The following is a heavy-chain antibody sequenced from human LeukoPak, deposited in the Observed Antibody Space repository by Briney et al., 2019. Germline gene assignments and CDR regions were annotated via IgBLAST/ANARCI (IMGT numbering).Heavy chain of an antibody. D-gene: IGHD3-16*02. Sequence: PGGSLRLSCAASGFTVSSNYMSWVRQAPGKGLEWVSVIYSGGSTYYADSVKGRFTISRDNSKNTLYLQMNSLRAEDTAVYYCARDMITFGGVIGSDAFDIWGQGTMVTVSS. CDR3: ARDMITFGGVIGSDAFDI. CDR1: GFTVSSNY. J-gene: IGHJ3*02. V-gene: IGHV3-53*01. CDR2: IYSGGST.